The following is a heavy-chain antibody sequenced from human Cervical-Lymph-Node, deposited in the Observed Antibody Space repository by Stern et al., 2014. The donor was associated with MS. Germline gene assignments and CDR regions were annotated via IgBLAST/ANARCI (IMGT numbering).Heavy chain of an antibody. D-gene: IGHD3-10*01. CDR3: ARAEGLWFGQTSDY. Sequence: EDQLVESGGGLVKPGGSLRLSCAASGFTFSSYSMNWVRQAPGKGLEWVSSISSSSNYIYYADSVKGRFTISRDNAKNSLYLRMNSLRAEDTAVYYCARAEGLWFGQTSDYWGQGTLVTVSS. CDR1: GFTFSSYS. V-gene: IGHV3-21*01. J-gene: IGHJ4*02. CDR2: ISSSSNYI.